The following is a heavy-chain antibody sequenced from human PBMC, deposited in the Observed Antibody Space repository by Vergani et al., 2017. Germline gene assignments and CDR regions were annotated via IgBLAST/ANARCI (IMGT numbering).Heavy chain of an antibody. J-gene: IGHJ4*02. V-gene: IGHV4-38-2*02. CDR2: IYQSGST. CDR1: GYSISSGYY. CDR3: ARVPDY. Sequence: QVQLQESGPGLVKPSETLSLTCTVSGYSISSGYYWGWIRQPPGKGLEWIGSIYQSGSTYYNPSLKSRVTISVDTSKNQFSLKLSSVTAADTAVYYCARVPDYWGQGTLVTVSS.